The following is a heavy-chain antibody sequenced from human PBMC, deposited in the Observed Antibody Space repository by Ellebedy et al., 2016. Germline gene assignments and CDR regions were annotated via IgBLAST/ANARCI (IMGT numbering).Heavy chain of an antibody. Sequence: GGSLRLSCAASGFIFRTYAMTWVRQAPGKGLEWVSGITPSGADTFYVDSVKGRFTISRDNSKNTLYLQMNSLRAEDTAVYFCARIQGGAVADRPGKYFFNGIDVWGQGTTVTVSS. CDR1: GFIFRTYA. J-gene: IGHJ6*02. CDR3: ARIQGGAVADRPGKYFFNGIDV. V-gene: IGHV3-23*01. CDR2: ITPSGADT. D-gene: IGHD6-19*01.